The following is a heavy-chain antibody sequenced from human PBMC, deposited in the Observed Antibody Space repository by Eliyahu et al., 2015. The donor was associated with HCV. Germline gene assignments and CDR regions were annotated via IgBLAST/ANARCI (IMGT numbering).Heavy chain of an antibody. Sequence: QLPLQESGPGLVKPSETLSLTCXVSGXSIXITNYXXDWXRQXPGKGLEWIGTVYYSGSTYYNPSLKSRVTISVDTARNQFSLDLRSVTAADTAVYYCAKSGYTYRYYSYIPVWGKGSSVTVSS. J-gene: IGHJ6*03. CDR3: AKSGYTYRYYSYIPV. V-gene: IGHV4-39*01. CDR1: GXSIXITNYX. CDR2: VYYSGST. D-gene: IGHD5-18*01.